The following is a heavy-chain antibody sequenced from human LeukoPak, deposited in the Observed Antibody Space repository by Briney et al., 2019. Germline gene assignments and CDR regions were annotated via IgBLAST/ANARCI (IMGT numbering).Heavy chain of an antibody. CDR2: IYYSGST. J-gene: IGHJ4*02. V-gene: IGHV4-39*07. D-gene: IGHD3-3*01. CDR1: GGSISSSSYY. CDR3: GKEGDFGVVES. Sequence: PSETLSLTCTVSGGSISSSSYYWGWIRQPPGKGLEWIGSIYYSGSTYYNPSLKSRVTISVDTSKNQFSLKLSSVTAADTAVYFCGKEGDFGVVESWGQGTLVIVSS.